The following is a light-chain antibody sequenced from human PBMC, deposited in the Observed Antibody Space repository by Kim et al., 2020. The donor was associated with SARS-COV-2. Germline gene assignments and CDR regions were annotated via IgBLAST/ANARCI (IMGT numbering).Light chain of an antibody. CDR1: QGISSY. Sequence: AIRMTQSPSSLSASTGDRVTITCRASQGISSYLAWYQQKPGKAPKLLIYAASTLQSGVPSRFSGSGSGTDFTLTISCLQSEDFATYYCQQYYSYTFGPGTKVHIK. V-gene: IGKV1-8*01. J-gene: IGKJ3*01. CDR2: AAS. CDR3: QQYYSYT.